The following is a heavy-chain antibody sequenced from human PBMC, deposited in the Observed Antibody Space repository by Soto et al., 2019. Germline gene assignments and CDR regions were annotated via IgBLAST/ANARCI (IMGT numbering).Heavy chain of an antibody. CDR2: VHYTGST. CDR1: GGSISTYY. D-gene: IGHD2-15*01. CDR3: VRGRSCGTFDY. V-gene: IGHV4-59*01. J-gene: IGHJ4*02. Sequence: QVQLQESGPGLVRPSETLSLTCSVSGGSISTYYWSWIWQPPGKGLEWIGYVHYTGSTNYNPSLKGRLTLSVDTSKNQFSLKVSSVTAADTAVYYCVRGRSCGTFDYWGQGILVTVSS.